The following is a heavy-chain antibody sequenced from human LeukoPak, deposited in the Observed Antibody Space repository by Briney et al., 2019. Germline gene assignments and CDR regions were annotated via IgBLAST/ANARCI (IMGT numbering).Heavy chain of an antibody. Sequence: PSDTVSLTHTVWGGPNRRCYWRWTRHPPGKGREDRGYIYSSGSTNYHSHLNRRVTTSVAASTNHFSLKLSSVTAADAAVYYCARLTIGRGWYFDYFDYWRQGTLVTVFS. CDR1: GGPNRRCY. J-gene: IGHJ4*02. CDR2: IYSSGST. CDR3: ARLTIGRGWYFDYFDY. D-gene: IGHD6-19*01. V-gene: IGHV4-59*08.